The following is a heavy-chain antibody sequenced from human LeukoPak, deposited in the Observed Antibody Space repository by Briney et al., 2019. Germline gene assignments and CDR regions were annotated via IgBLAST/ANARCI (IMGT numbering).Heavy chain of an antibody. CDR3: ARLLVYYYDSSGYIDY. D-gene: IGHD3-22*01. CDR1: GYTFTGYY. CDR2: INPNSGNT. V-gene: IGHV1-8*02. J-gene: IGHJ4*02. Sequence: ASVKVSCKASGYTFTGYYMHWVRQAPGQGLEWMGWINPNSGNTGYAQKFQGKVTMTRNTSISAAYMELSSLRSEDTAVYYCARLLVYYYDSSGYIDYWGQGTLVTVSS.